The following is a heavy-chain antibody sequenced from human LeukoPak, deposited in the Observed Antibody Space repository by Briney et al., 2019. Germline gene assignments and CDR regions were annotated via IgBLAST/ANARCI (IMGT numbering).Heavy chain of an antibody. V-gene: IGHV4-39*01. CDR2: IYNSAST. Sequence: PSETLSLTCTVSGGSLGSSIYYWGWVRQPPGKGLEWIGSIYNSASTYYNPSLKSRVTISVDTSKNQFSLKLNSVTAADTAVYYSATRSRRSQLWHGMAVWGQGTTVTVSS. J-gene: IGHJ6*02. CDR3: ATRSRRSQLWHGMAV. D-gene: IGHD5-18*01. CDR1: GGSLGSSIYY.